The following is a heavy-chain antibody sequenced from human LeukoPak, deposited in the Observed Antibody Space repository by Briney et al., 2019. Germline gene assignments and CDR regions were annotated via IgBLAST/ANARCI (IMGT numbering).Heavy chain of an antibody. J-gene: IGHJ4*02. CDR1: GFRFSTYG. D-gene: IGHD6-13*01. V-gene: IGHV3-23*01. CDR3: AKASSSSWYLFDY. CDR2: ISGSGGST. Sequence: GGSLRLSCAASGFRFSTYGMSWVRQAPGKGLEWVSTISGSGGSTYYADSVKGRFTISRDNSKNTLSLQMNSLRAEDTAVYYCAKASSSSWYLFDYWGQGTLVIVSS.